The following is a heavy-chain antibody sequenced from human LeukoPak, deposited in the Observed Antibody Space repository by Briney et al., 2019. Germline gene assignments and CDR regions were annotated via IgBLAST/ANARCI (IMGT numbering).Heavy chain of an antibody. CDR1: GYTFANYD. Sequence: ASVKVSCKASGYTFANYDINWVRQATGQGLEWLGWMNPSSGNTGYAQKFQGRVAITRDTSISTAYMELSSLTFEDTAMYYCARDNSGQTRADDPFDIWGQGTVVTVSS. J-gene: IGHJ3*02. CDR3: ARDNSGQTRADDPFDI. V-gene: IGHV1-8*03. CDR2: MNPSSGNT. D-gene: IGHD6-19*01.